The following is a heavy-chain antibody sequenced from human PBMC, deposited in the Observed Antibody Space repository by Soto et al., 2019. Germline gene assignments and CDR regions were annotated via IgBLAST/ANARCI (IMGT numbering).Heavy chain of an antibody. J-gene: IGHJ5*02. CDR1: GGSFSGYY. CDR3: ARGFYVGWLLLSGWFDP. V-gene: IGHV4-34*01. CDR2: INHSGRT. D-gene: IGHD3-22*01. Sequence: SETLSLTCAVYGGSFSGYYWSWIRQPPGKGLEWIGEINHSGRTNYNPSLKSRVTISVDTSKNQFSLKLSSVTAADTAVYYCARGFYVGWLLLSGWFDPWGQGTLVTVSS.